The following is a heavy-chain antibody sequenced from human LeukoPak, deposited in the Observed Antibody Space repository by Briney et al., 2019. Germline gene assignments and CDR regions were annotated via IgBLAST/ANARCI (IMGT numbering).Heavy chain of an antibody. CDR3: ARGLLWFGETNYGMDV. Sequence: GESLKISCKGSGYSFTSYWIGWVRQMPGKGLEWMGIIYPGDSDTRYSPSFQGQVTISDDKSISTAYLQWSSLKASDTAMYYCARGLLWFGETNYGMDVWGQGTTVTVSS. D-gene: IGHD3-10*01. V-gene: IGHV5-51*01. CDR1: GYSFTSYW. CDR2: IYPGDSDT. J-gene: IGHJ6*02.